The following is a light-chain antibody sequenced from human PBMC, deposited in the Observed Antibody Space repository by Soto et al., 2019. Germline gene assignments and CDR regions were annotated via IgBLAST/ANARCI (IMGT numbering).Light chain of an antibody. CDR3: LQDYDFPWT. Sequence: AIQMTQSPSSLSASVGDRVTITCRASHSIGDELGWYQQKPGKAPKLLIYGASTLQSGVPSRFSGRGSGTDFTLTISSLQPEDFATYYCLQDYDFPWTFGQGTKVEIK. J-gene: IGKJ1*01. V-gene: IGKV1-6*01. CDR1: HSIGDE. CDR2: GAS.